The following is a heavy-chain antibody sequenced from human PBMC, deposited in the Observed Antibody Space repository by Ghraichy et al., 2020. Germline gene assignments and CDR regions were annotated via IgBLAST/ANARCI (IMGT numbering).Heavy chain of an antibody. J-gene: IGHJ6*03. CDR1: AFTFSSYA. D-gene: IGHD6-6*01. V-gene: IGHV3-23*01. Sequence: GGSLRLSCGASAFTFSSYAMSWVRQAPGKGLEWVSGISGSGGSTYYADSVKGRFIISRDNSKNTLYLQMNSLRAEDTAVYYCAKVAGYSSSSIYYYYMDVWGKGTTVTVAS. CDR2: ISGSGGST. CDR3: AKVAGYSSSSIYYYYMDV.